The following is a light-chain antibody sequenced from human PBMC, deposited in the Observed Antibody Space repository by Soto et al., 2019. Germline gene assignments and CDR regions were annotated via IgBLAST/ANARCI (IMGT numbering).Light chain of an antibody. J-gene: IGKJ1*01. Sequence: DIQMTQSPPTLSASVGDRVTITCRASQSIRHYLAWYQQMPGKAPKLLIYGASTLQSGVPSRFSGSGSGTEFTLTISSLQPDDFGNYFCQHHHSYSQTFGHGTKVDIK. CDR2: GAS. CDR3: QHHHSYSQT. V-gene: IGKV1-5*01. CDR1: QSIRHY.